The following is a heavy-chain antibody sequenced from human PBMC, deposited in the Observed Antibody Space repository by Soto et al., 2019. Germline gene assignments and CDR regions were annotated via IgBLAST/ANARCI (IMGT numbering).Heavy chain of an antibody. J-gene: IGHJ4*02. CDR1: GFTVSSNY. V-gene: IGHV3-53*01. D-gene: IGHD3-10*01. Sequence: GGSLRLSCAASGFTVSSNYMSWVRQAPGKGLEWVSVIYSGGSTYYADSVKGRFTISRDNSKNTLYLQMNSLRAEDTAVYYCARVADYYGSGSYYNRYYFDYWGQGTLVTVYS. CDR2: IYSGGST. CDR3: ARVADYYGSGSYYNRYYFDY.